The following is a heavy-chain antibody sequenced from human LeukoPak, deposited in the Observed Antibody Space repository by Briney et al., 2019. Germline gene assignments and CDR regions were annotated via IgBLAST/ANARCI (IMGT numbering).Heavy chain of an antibody. V-gene: IGHV3-9*01. CDR2: ISWNSGRM. Sequence: GRSLRLSCAASGFTFDDYGMHWVRQGPGKGLEWVSGISWNSGRMEYADPVKGRFTISRDNAKNALYLQMNSLRPEDTALYYCARGEYYDFWSGYYGYFDLWGRGTLVTVSS. J-gene: IGHJ2*01. CDR1: GFTFDDYG. D-gene: IGHD3-3*01. CDR3: ARGEYYDFWSGYYGYFDL.